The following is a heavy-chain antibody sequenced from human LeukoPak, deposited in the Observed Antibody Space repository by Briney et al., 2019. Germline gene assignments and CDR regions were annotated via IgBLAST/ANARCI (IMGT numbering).Heavy chain of an antibody. CDR1: GGSISSHDHY. CDR2: ISYSGST. Sequence: SETLSLTCIVSGGSISSHDHYWGWIRQPPGERLEWIGSISYSGSTYYNLSLKSRVTMSVDTSKNQFSLKLSSVTAADTALYYCARQKWFGELFTRYFDYWGQGALVTVSS. D-gene: IGHD3-10*01. V-gene: IGHV4-39*01. J-gene: IGHJ4*02. CDR3: ARQKWFGELFTRYFDY.